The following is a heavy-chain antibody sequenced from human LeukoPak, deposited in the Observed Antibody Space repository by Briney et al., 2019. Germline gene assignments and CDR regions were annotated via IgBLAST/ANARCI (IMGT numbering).Heavy chain of an antibody. CDR3: ARLREDRSYYYYYMDV. J-gene: IGHJ6*03. CDR2: IYPGDSDT. V-gene: IGHV5-51*01. Sequence: GESLKISCKGSGYSFTSYWIGWVRQMPGKGLEWMGIIYPGDSDTRYSPSFQGQVTISADKSISTAYLQWSSLKASDTAMYYCARLREDRSYYYYYMDVWGKGTTVTISS. CDR1: GYSFTSYW.